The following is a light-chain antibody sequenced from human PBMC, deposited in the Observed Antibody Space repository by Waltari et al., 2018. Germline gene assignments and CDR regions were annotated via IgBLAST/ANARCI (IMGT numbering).Light chain of an antibody. J-gene: IGKJ2*01. CDR1: QSISSY. Sequence: DIQMTQSPSSLSAFVGARVTITCRASQSISSYLNWYQQKPGKAPKLLIYAASSLQSGVPSRFSGSGSGTDFTLTISSLQPEDFATYYCQQSYSTPRTFGQGTKLEIK. CDR3: QQSYSTPRT. V-gene: IGKV1-39*01. CDR2: AAS.